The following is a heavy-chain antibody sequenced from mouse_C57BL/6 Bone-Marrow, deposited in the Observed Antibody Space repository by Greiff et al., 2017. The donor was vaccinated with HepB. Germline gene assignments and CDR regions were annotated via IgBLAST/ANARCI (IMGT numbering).Heavy chain of an antibody. CDR1: GYTFTDYY. V-gene: IGHV1-75*01. Sequence: QVQLKQSGPELVKPGASVKISCKASGYTFTDYYINWVKQRPGQGLEWIGWIFPGSGSTYYNEKFKGKATLTVDKSSSTAYMLLSSLTSEDSAVYFCARKGDYYYGSSLYYFDYWGQGTTLTVSS. CDR2: IFPGSGST. D-gene: IGHD1-1*01. J-gene: IGHJ2*01. CDR3: ARKGDYYYGSSLYYFDY.